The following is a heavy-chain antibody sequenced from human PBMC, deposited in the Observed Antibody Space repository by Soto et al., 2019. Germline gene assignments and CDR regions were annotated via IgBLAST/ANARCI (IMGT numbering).Heavy chain of an antibody. V-gene: IGHV4-30-4*01. CDR1: GGSISSGDYY. D-gene: IGHD3-9*01. CDR2: IYYSGST. CDR3: ARERLVILLRPRLNAFDI. J-gene: IGHJ3*02. Sequence: QVQLQESGPGLVKPSQTLSLTCTVSGGSISSGDYYWSWIRQPPGKGLEWIGYIYYSGSTYYNPSLKSRVTISVDTSKNQFSLKLSSVTAADTAVYSCARERLVILLRPRLNAFDIWGQGTMVTVSS.